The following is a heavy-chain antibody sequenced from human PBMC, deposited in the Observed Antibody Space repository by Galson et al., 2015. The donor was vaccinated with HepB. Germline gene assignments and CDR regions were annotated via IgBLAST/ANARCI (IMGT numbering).Heavy chain of an antibody. CDR1: GFTFSSYS. CDR2: ISSSSSYI. D-gene: IGHD6-13*01. V-gene: IGHV3-21*01. Sequence: SLRLSCAASGFTFSSYSMNWVRQAPGKGLEWVSSISSSSSYIYYADSVKGRFTISRDNAKNSLYLQMNSLRAEDTAVYYCARDLSGYSSSWYSYYFDYWGQGTLFTASS. CDR3: ARDLSGYSSSWYSYYFDY. J-gene: IGHJ4*02.